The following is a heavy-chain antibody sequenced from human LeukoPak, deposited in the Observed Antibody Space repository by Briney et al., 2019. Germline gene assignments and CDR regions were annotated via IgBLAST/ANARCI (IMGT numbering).Heavy chain of an antibody. CDR3: ARARPKYYYDSSGYSPAAFDY. V-gene: IGHV4-31*03. J-gene: IGHJ4*02. CDR1: GGSISSGGYS. CDR2: IYYSGST. D-gene: IGHD3-22*01. Sequence: SETLSLTCTVSGGSISSGGYSWSWLRQHPGKGLEWIGYIYYSGSTYYNPSLKSRVTISVDTSKNQFSLKLSSVTAADTAVYYCARARPKYYYDSSGYSPAAFDYWGQGTLVTVSS.